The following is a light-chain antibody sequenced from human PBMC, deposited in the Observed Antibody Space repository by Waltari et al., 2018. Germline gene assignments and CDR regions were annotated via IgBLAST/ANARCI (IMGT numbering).Light chain of an antibody. CDR1: QSVSSN. J-gene: IGKJ1*01. V-gene: IGKV3-15*01. CDR2: GAS. Sequence: EIVMTQSPATLSVSPGERATLSCKASQSVSSNLAWYQQKPGQAPRLLIYGASTRATGIPAKFSGSGSGTDFTLTISSLQSEDFAVYYCQQYNKWPTFGQGTKVEIK. CDR3: QQYNKWPT.